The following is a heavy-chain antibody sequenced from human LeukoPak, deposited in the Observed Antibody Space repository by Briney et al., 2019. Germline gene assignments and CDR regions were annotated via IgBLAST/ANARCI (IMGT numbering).Heavy chain of an antibody. Sequence: GGSLRLSCAASGFPFDDKAMHWVRQAPGKGLEWVAGISRNSDSTGYADSVKGRFTISRDNAKNSLYLQMNSLRAEDMALYYCVKDIGSGSYRYGGCFDYWGQGTLVTVSS. CDR2: ISRNSDST. J-gene: IGHJ4*02. CDR1: GFPFDDKA. D-gene: IGHD1-26*01. CDR3: VKDIGSGSYRYGGCFDY. V-gene: IGHV3-9*03.